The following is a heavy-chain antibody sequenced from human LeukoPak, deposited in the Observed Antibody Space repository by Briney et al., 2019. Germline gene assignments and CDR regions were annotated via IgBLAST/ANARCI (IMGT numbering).Heavy chain of an antibody. V-gene: IGHV3-74*01. CDR1: GFTFTNYW. J-gene: IGHJ4*02. CDR2: INSDGSTT. Sequence: PGGSLRLSCAASGFTFTNYWMHWVRQAPGEGLMWLSRINSDGSTTSYAGSVKGRFTISRDNAKNTLYLQLNTLRAEDTAVYYCARETWGGLDYWGQGTQVSVSS. D-gene: IGHD3-16*01. CDR3: ARETWGGLDY.